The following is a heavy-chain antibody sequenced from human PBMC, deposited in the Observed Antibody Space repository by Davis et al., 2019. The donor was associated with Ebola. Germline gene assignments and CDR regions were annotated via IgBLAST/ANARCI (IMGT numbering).Heavy chain of an antibody. V-gene: IGHV4-59*01. CDR3: ARQVGATRYGYYGMDV. CDR2: IYYSGST. Sequence: MPSETLSLTCTVSGGSISSYHWSWIRQPPGKGLEWIGYIYYSGSTNYNPSLKSRVTISVDTSKNQFSLKLSSVTAADTAVYYCARQVGATRYGYYGMDVWGQGTTVTVSS. CDR1: GGSISSYH. J-gene: IGHJ6*02. D-gene: IGHD1-26*01.